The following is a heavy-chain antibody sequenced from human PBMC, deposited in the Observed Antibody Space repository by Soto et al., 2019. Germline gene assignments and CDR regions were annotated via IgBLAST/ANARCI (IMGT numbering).Heavy chain of an antibody. Sequence: ASVKVSCKASGYTFTGYYMHWVRQAPGQGLEWMGWINPNSGGTNYAQKFQGRVTMTRDTSISTAYMELSRLRSGDTAVYYCARVSGEGIAARPDYYYYGMDVWGQGTTVTVSS. D-gene: IGHD6-6*01. CDR3: ARVSGEGIAARPDYYYYGMDV. J-gene: IGHJ6*02. V-gene: IGHV1-2*02. CDR1: GYTFTGYY. CDR2: INPNSGGT.